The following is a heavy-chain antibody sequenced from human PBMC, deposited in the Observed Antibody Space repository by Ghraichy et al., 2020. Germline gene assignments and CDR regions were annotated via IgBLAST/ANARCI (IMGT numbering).Heavy chain of an antibody. CDR3: AKINGKQIGGMDV. J-gene: IGHJ6*02. Sequence: LSLTCAASGFTFSSYAMSWVRQAPGKGLEWVSAISGSGGSTYYADSVKGRFTISRDNSKNTLYLQMNSLRAEDTAVYYCAKINGKQIGGMDVWGQGTTVTVSS. CDR2: ISGSGGST. D-gene: IGHD1-14*01. CDR1: GFTFSSYA. V-gene: IGHV3-23*01.